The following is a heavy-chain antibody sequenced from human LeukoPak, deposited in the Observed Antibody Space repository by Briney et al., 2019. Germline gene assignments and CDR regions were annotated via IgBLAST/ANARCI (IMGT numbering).Heavy chain of an antibody. Sequence: GGSLRLSCAASGFTFSSYSMNWVRQAQGKGLEWVSSISSSSSYIYYADSAKGRFTISRDNAKNSLYLQMNSLRAEDTAVYYCASGQHHVDYWGQGTLVTVSS. CDR1: GFTFSSYS. V-gene: IGHV3-21*01. CDR2: ISSSSSYI. D-gene: IGHD2-2*01. CDR3: ASGQHHVDY. J-gene: IGHJ4*02.